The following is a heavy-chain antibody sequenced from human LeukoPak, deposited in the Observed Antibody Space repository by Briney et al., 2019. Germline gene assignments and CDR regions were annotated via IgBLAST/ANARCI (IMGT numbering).Heavy chain of an antibody. CDR1: GGTFSSYA. CDR3: ARHSGSSLYYFDY. D-gene: IGHD1-26*01. Sequence: SVKVSCKASGGTFSSYAISWVRQAPGQGLEWMGGIIPIFGTANYAQKFQGRVTITTDESTSTAYMELSSLGSEDTAVYYCARHSGSSLYYFDYWGQGTLVTVSS. CDR2: IIPIFGTA. J-gene: IGHJ4*02. V-gene: IGHV1-69*05.